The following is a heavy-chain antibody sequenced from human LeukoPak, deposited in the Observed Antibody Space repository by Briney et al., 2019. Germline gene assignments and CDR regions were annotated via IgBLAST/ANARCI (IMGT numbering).Heavy chain of an antibody. CDR1: GGTFSSYA. J-gene: IGHJ4*02. D-gene: IGHD3-9*01. CDR3: ARGGPYYDILTGYTHEYYFDY. Sequence: ASVKVSCKASGGTFSSYAISWVRQAPGQGLEWMGGIIPIFGTANYAQKFQGRVTITTDESTSTAYVELSSLRSEDTAVYYCARGGPYYDILTGYTHEYYFDYWGQGTLVTVPS. V-gene: IGHV1-69*05. CDR2: IIPIFGTA.